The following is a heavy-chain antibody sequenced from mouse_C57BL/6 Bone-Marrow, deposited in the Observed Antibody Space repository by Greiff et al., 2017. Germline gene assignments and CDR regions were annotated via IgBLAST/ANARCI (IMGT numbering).Heavy chain of an antibody. CDR2: IDPSDSYS. Sequence: QVQLQQPGAELVMPGASVKLSCKASGYTFTSYWMHWVKQRPGHGLEWIGKIDPSDSYSNYNQKFTGKSTLTVDKSSSTAYMQLSSLTSEDAAVYYCARRSNWDYFDYWGQGTTLTVSS. V-gene: IGHV1-69*01. J-gene: IGHJ2*01. D-gene: IGHD4-1*01. CDR1: GYTFTSYW. CDR3: ARRSNWDYFDY.